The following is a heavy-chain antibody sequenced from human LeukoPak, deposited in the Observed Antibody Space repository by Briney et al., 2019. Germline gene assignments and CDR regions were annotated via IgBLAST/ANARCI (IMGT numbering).Heavy chain of an antibody. CDR3: ARNEGDGYGFPELSC. Sequence: SETLSLTCTVSGGSISSYYWSWIRQPPGKGLEWIGYIYYSGSTNYNPSLKSRVTISVGTSKNQFSLKSNSVTAADTAVYYCARNEGDGYGFPELSCWGQGTLVTVSS. V-gene: IGHV4-59*01. J-gene: IGHJ4*02. D-gene: IGHD5-24*01. CDR2: IYYSGST. CDR1: GGSISSYY.